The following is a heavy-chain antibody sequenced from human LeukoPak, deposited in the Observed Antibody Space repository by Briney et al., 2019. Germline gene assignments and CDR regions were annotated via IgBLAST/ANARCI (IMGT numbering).Heavy chain of an antibody. V-gene: IGHV3-66*02. Sequence: GGSLRLSCAASGFTFSNYDMNWVRQAPGKGLEWVSVIHTGGNTYYADSVKGRFTISRDISKNTLYLQLNSLRAEDTAVYYCAREGITMVRGVIDYYYYIDVWGKGTPVTVSS. CDR3: AREGITMVRGVIDYYYYIDV. CDR1: GFTFSNYD. CDR2: IHTGGNT. D-gene: IGHD3-10*01. J-gene: IGHJ6*03.